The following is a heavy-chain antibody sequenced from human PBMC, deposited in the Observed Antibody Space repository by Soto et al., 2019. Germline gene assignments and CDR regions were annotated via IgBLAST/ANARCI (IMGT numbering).Heavy chain of an antibody. CDR3: AKPMAAAGRSYYYYGVDV. V-gene: IGHV3-23*01. J-gene: IGHJ6*02. CDR2: ISGGGVST. Sequence: EVQLLESGGGLVQPGGSLRLSCAASGLTFGSYAMTWVRQAPGKGLEWVSGISGGGVSTYYADTVKGRFTISRDNSKNTMDLQMSSLRVEDTAVYYCAKPMAAAGRSYYYYGVDVWGQGTTVTVSS. CDR1: GLTFGSYA. D-gene: IGHD6-13*01.